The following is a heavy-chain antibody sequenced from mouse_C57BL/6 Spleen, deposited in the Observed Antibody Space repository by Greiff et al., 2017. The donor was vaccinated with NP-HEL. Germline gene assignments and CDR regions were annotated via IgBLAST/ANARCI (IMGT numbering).Heavy chain of an antibody. CDR1: GFTFSSYG. CDR3: ARDGNYSFAY. D-gene: IGHD2-1*01. V-gene: IGHV5-6*01. CDR2: ISSGGSYT. J-gene: IGHJ3*01. Sequence: EVQGVESGGDLVKPGGSLKLSCAASGFTFSSYGMSWVRQTPDKRLEWVATISSGGSYTYYPDSVKGRFTISRDNAKNTLYLQMSSLKSEDTAMYYCARDGNYSFAYWGQGTLVTVSA.